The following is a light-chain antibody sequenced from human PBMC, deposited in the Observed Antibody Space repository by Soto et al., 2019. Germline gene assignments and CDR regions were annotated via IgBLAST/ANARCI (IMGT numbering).Light chain of an antibody. CDR3: QQRSNGPPIT. CDR2: GAS. Sequence: EISLTPSPSALSLSTRARAALSCRASQTVRSNYLAWCQQRPGQAPRLLIYGASTRAAGIPDRFSGSGSGTDFTLTISSLQPEDFAVYYCQQRSNGPPITVGQGTRLEIK. J-gene: IGKJ5*01. V-gene: IGKV3D-20*02. CDR1: QTVRSNY.